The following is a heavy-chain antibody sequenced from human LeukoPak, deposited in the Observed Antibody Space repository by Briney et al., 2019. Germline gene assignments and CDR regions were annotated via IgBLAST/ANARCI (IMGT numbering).Heavy chain of an antibody. V-gene: IGHV3-21*01. CDR3: ARGYCGGDCYGD. Sequence: PGGSLRLSCAASGFTFSDYFMNWFRQAPGKGLEYVSSISGSSRHIYYAGSVKGRFTISRDNTKSSLYLQMNSLRVEDMAVYYCARGYCGGDCYGDWGQGTLVTVSS. CDR1: GFTFSDYF. J-gene: IGHJ1*01. CDR2: ISGSSRHI. D-gene: IGHD2-21*02.